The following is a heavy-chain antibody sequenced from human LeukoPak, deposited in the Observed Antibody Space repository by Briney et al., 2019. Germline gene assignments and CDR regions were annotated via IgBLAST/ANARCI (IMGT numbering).Heavy chain of an antibody. CDR2: ISAYNGNT. Sequence: ASVKVSCKASGYTFTSYGISWVRQAPGQGLEWMGWISAYNGNTNYAQKLQGRVTMTTDTSTSTAYMELSRLRSDDTAVYYCAVITMVRGADTGFDYWGQGTLVTVSS. J-gene: IGHJ4*02. V-gene: IGHV1-18*01. CDR3: AVITMVRGADTGFDY. CDR1: GYTFTSYG. D-gene: IGHD3-10*01.